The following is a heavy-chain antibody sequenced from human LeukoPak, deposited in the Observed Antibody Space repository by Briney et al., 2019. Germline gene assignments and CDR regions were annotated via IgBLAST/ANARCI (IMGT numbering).Heavy chain of an antibody. J-gene: IGHJ4*02. CDR2: IIPIFGTA. CDR1: GGTFSSYA. D-gene: IGHD3-22*01. Sequence: GASVKVSCKASGGTFSSYAISWVRQAPGQGLEWMGGIIPIFGTANYAQKFQGRVTITADKSTSTAYMELSSLRSEDTAVYYCAREGEVDTMIVGYYFDYWGQGTLVTVSS. CDR3: AREGEVDTMIVGYYFDY. V-gene: IGHV1-69*06.